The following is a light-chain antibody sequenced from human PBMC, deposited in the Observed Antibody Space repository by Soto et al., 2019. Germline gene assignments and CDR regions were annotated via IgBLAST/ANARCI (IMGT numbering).Light chain of an antibody. CDR3: QQSYSTPRT. V-gene: IGKV1-39*01. CDR2: AAS. J-gene: IGKJ2*01. Sequence: DIQMTQSPSSLSASVGDRVTITCRASQSISSYLNWYQQKPGKAPKLLIYAASSLQSGVPSRFRGSGSGTEFTLTISSLQPEDFTTYYCQQSYSTPRTFGQWTKLEIK. CDR1: QSISSY.